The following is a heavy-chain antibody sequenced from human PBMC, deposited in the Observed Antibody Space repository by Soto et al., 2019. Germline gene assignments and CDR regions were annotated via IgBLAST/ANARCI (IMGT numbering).Heavy chain of an antibody. CDR1: GGSISGDYY. CDR3: ARGGARWPGYFYS. D-gene: IGHD2-15*01. CDR2: LPYSGRS. V-gene: IGHV4-30-4*08. J-gene: IGHJ4*02. Sequence: SETLSLTCSVSGGSISGDYYWSWIRQSPEKGLERIGYLPYSGRSHSNPALQTRLSMSLATSKHQFSLTLRPRTAADTAVYDCARGGARWPGYFYSWGQGALVTVSS.